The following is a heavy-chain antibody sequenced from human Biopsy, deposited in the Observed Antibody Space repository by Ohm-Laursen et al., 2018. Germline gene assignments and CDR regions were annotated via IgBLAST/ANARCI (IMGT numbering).Heavy chain of an antibody. CDR3: ARDRIGGRGDPPDH. Sequence: SLRLSCAASGFTFSSYSMNWVRQAPGKGLEWVSSISTSSTYIYYADSVKGRFSISRDDALNSLYLQMNSLRAEDTAVYYCARDRIGGRGDPPDHWGQGTLVTASS. CDR2: ISTSSTYI. J-gene: IGHJ4*02. V-gene: IGHV3-21*01. CDR1: GFTFSSYS. D-gene: IGHD3-10*01.